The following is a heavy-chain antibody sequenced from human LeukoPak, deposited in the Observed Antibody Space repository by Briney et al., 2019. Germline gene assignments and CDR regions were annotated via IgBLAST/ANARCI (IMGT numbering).Heavy chain of an antibody. CDR2: ISSSSSYI. Sequence: GGSLRLSCAASGFTFSSYSMNWVRQAPGKGLEWVSSISSSSSYIYYADSVKGRFTISRDNAKNSLYLQMNSLRVEDTAVYYCAREEAGGPDYWGQGTLVTVSS. V-gene: IGHV3-21*01. CDR3: AREEAGGPDY. D-gene: IGHD3-16*01. CDR1: GFTFSSYS. J-gene: IGHJ4*02.